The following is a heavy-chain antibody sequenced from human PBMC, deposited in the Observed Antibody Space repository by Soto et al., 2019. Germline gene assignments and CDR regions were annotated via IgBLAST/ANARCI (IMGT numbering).Heavy chain of an antibody. CDR3: AKHIGSGRRAPTPYEH. J-gene: IGHJ4*02. CDR2: ISYSGSI. V-gene: IGHV4-59*08. D-gene: IGHD5-12*01. Sequence: NPSETLSLTCTVFGGSINSFYWSWIRQPPGKGLEWIGYISYSGSINYNPSLKSRVSMSVATSENKYSLKLTSLTAADTAVYYCAKHIGSGRRAPTPYEHWGPGTPVTDPS. CDR1: GGSINSFY.